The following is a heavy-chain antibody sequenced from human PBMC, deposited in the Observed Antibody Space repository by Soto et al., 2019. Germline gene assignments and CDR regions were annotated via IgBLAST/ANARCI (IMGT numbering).Heavy chain of an antibody. J-gene: IGHJ1*01. V-gene: IGHV1-2*04. Sequence: ASVKVSCKASGYTFTGYYMHWVRQAPGQGLEWMGWINPNSGGTNYAQKFQGWVTMTRDTSISTAYMELSRLRSDGTAVYYCGRGKRGQTVTQYLQHRGQGIRVTVAS. CDR1: GYTFTGYY. CDR3: GRGKRGQTVTQYLQH. CDR2: INPNSGGT. D-gene: IGHD4-17*01.